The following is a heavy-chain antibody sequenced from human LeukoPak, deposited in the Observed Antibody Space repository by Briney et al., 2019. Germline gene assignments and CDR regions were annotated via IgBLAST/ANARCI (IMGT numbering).Heavy chain of an antibody. V-gene: IGHV4-34*12. Sequence: PSETLSLTCAVYGGSFTIYSWTWIRQPPGKSLEWIGNIFYSGSTYYSPSLKSRVTISLDTSRNQFSLKLNSVTAADTAVYYCAKSNGYGLIDIWGQGTMVTVSS. D-gene: IGHD3-22*01. CDR2: IFYSGST. J-gene: IGHJ3*02. CDR1: GGSFTIYS. CDR3: AKSNGYGLIDI.